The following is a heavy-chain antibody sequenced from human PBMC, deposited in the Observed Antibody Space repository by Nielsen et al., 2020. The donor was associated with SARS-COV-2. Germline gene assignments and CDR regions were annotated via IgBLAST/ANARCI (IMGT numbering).Heavy chain of an antibody. CDR2: ISASGAST. CDR3: VRGLQVPNGLAHR. J-gene: IGHJ4*02. D-gene: IGHD3-16*01. V-gene: IGHV3-23*01. CDR1: GFTFSRHA. Sequence: GGSLRLSCAASGFTFSRHAMSWVRQAPGKGLEWVSLISASGASTYYANSVKGRFSVSRDNSKNTLYLQMNSLRAEDTAVYYCVRGLQVPNGLAHRWGQGTLVTVSS.